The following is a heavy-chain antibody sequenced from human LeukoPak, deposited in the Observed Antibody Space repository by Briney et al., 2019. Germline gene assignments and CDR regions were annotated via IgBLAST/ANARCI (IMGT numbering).Heavy chain of an antibody. J-gene: IGHJ4*02. Sequence: ASVKVSCKASGYTFTGYYMHWVRQAPGQGLEWMGLINPNSGDINYAQKFQGRVTMTRDTSISTAYMEVRSLRSDDTAMYFCARITDDFWGQGTLVTVSS. D-gene: IGHD3-10*01. V-gene: IGHV1-2*06. CDR1: GYTFTGYY. CDR2: INPNSGDI. CDR3: ARITDDF.